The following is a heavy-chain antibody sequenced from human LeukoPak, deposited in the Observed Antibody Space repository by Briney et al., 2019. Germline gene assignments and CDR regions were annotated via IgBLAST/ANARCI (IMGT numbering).Heavy chain of an antibody. CDR2: ISAYNGNA. J-gene: IGHJ4*02. V-gene: IGHV1-18*01. CDR1: GYTFTSYG. Sequence: GASVKVSCKHSGYTFTSYGISWVRQAPGQGLEWMGWISAYNGNANYAQKLQGRVTITTDTTTRTAYMELRSLRSDDTAVYYCARDGITGTTGDYWGQGTLVTVSS. CDR3: ARDGITGTTGDY. D-gene: IGHD1-7*01.